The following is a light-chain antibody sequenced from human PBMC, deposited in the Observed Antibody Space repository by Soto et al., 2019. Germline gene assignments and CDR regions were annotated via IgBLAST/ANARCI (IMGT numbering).Light chain of an antibody. J-gene: IGKJ4*01. Sequence: DIQMTQSPSTLSASVGDRVTITCRASQSISSWLAWYQQKPGKAPKLLIYKTSNLESGVPSRFSGSGSGTEFSLTISSLQPDDFATYYCQQYKRLSLTFGGGTRVEVK. V-gene: IGKV1-5*03. CDR3: QQYKRLSLT. CDR1: QSISSW. CDR2: KTS.